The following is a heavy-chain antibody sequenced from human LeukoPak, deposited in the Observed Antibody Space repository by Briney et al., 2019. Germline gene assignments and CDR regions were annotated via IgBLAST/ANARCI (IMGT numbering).Heavy chain of an antibody. D-gene: IGHD2-2*01. CDR1: GYTFTNYA. J-gene: IGHJ4*02. Sequence: SVKVSCKASGYTFTNYAMNWVRQAPGQGLEWMGGIIPIFGTANYAQKFQGRVTITTDESTSTAYMELSSLRSEDTAVYYCAINRRYCSSTSCSDIDYWGQGTLVTVSS. V-gene: IGHV1-69*05. CDR3: AINRRYCSSTSCSDIDY. CDR2: IIPIFGTA.